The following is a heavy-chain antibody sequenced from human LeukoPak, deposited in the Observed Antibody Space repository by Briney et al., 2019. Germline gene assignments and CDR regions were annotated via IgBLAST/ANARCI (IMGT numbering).Heavy chain of an antibody. V-gene: IGHV3-48*03. Sequence: PGGSLRLSCAASGFTFSSYEMNWVRQAPGKGLEWVSYISSSGSTIYYADSVKGRFTISRDNAKNSLYLQMNSLRAEDTAVYYCAGVPDSSSWIPGYFDYWGQGTLVTVSS. D-gene: IGHD6-13*01. CDR2: ISSSGSTI. CDR1: GFTFSSYE. CDR3: AGVPDSSSWIPGYFDY. J-gene: IGHJ4*02.